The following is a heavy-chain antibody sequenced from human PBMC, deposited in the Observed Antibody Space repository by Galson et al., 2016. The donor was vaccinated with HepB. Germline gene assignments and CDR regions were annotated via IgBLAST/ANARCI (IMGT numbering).Heavy chain of an antibody. V-gene: IGHV3-13*04. J-gene: IGHJ3*02. CDR1: GFTFSDYY. D-gene: IGHD3-16*01. CDR3: ARESTGRGVDAFDI. CDR2: IGGAGDT. Sequence: SLRLSCAASGFTFSDYYIHWVRQVTGKGLQWVSAIGGAGDTYYSGSVKGRFTISRENAKNSLYLQMNSLTAGDTAVYYCARESTGRGVDAFDIWGQGTMVIVSS.